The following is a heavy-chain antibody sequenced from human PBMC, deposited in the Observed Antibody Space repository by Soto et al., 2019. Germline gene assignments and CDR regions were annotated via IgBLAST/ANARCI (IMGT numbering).Heavy chain of an antibody. Sequence: SATLSITCTVSGASISYGGFSWSWIRQSPGKGLEWIGYVYYSGTTYSHPSLNSRVSISVDTSENQFSLRLTSVTAADTAVYYCVTVNLVGAAYYFDYWGPGTLVTVSS. V-gene: IGHV4-30-2*05. D-gene: IGHD1-26*01. CDR2: VYYSGTT. J-gene: IGHJ4*02. CDR1: GASISYGGFS. CDR3: VTVNLVGAAYYFDY.